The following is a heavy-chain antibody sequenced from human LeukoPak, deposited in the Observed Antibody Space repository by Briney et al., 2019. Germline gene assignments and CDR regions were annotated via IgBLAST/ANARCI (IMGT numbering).Heavy chain of an antibody. J-gene: IGHJ3*02. CDR3: ARLSESDAFDI. Sequence: TLSLTCAVSGGSISSGGYSWSWIRQPPGKGLEWIGYIYHSGSTYYNPSLKSRVTISVDTSKNQFSLKLSSVTAADTAVYYCARLSESDAFDIWGQGTMVTVSS. CDR1: GGSISSGGYS. V-gene: IGHV4-30-2*01. CDR2: IYHSGST.